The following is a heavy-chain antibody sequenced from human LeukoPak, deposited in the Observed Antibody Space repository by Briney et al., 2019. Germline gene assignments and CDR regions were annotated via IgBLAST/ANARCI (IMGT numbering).Heavy chain of an antibody. CDR1: GFTFRIYG. J-gene: IGHJ6*03. CDR2: ISASDSVT. Sequence: GGSLRLSCAASGFTFRIYGVSWVRQAPGKGLEWVSTISASDSVTYYADSVKGRFTISRDNSQNTLYMQMNSLRAEDTAVYYCAGSSEARYYYYYMDVWGKGTTVTISS. D-gene: IGHD6-6*01. CDR3: AGSSEARYYYYYMDV. V-gene: IGHV3-23*01.